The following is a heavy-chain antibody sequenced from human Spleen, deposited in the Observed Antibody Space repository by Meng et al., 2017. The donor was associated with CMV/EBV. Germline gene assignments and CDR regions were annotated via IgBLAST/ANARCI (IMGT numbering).Heavy chain of an antibody. CDR3: ARDLWVVKGGQSGLDV. CDR1: GFTFNFYW. Sequence: GESLKISCEASGFTFNFYWMSWVRQAPGKGLEWVANIKQDSSEKSYVDSVKGRFSISRDNAKNTLYLQLNSLRPEDTAVFYCARDLWVVKGGQSGLDVWGQGTTVTVSS. J-gene: IGHJ6*02. D-gene: IGHD2-15*01. CDR2: IKQDSSEK. V-gene: IGHV3-7*01.